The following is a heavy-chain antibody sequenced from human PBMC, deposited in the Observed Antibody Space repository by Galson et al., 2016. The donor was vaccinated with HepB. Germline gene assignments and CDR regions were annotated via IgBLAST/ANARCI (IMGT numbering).Heavy chain of an antibody. Sequence: SVKVSCKASGGTFSSYAINWVRQAPGQGLEWMGGIIPVFGTPNYAQKFQGRVTITADESTSTAYMELSSLRSEDTAVYYCARYRAATAYSDYWGQGTLVTVSS. V-gene: IGHV1-69*13. CDR1: GGTFSSYA. CDR3: ARYRAATAYSDY. CDR2: IIPVFGTP. D-gene: IGHD6-25*01. J-gene: IGHJ4*02.